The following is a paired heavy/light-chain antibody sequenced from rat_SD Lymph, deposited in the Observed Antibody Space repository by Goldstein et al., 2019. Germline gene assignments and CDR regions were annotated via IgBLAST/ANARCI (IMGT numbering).Light chain of an antibody. Sequence: EIVLTQSPTTMAASPGEKVTLNCLASSSVSYMNWYQQKSGASPKLWIYGTSNLASGVPNRFSGSGSGTSYSLTISSMEAEDVATYYCLQLSSYPLTFGSGTKLEIK. J-gene: IGKJ5*01. CDR3: LQLSSYPLT. CDR1: SSVSY. CDR2: GTS. V-gene: IGKV4S18*01.
Heavy chain of an antibody. CDR3: ARRSTEGILFDY. Sequence: QVTLKESGPGILQPSQTLSLTCSFSGFSLSTYGMCVGWIRQSSGKGLEWLANIWWNDDKYYNPSLKNRLTISKDTSNNQAFLKITNMDTADTATYYCARRSTEGILFDYWGQGVMVTVSS. V-gene: IGHV8-28*01. CDR2: IWWNDDK. D-gene: IGHD1-11*01. J-gene: IGHJ2*01. CDR1: GFSLSTYGMC.